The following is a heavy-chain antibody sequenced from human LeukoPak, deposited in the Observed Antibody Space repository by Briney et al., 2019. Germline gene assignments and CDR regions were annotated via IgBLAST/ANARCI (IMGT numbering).Heavy chain of an antibody. J-gene: IGHJ3*02. CDR1: GYTFTSYD. Sequence: ASVKVSCKASGYTFTSYDINWVRQATGQGLEWMGWMNPNSGNTGYAQKFQGRVTITRNTSISTSYMELSSLRSEDTAVYYCARSGTTVEAFDIWGQGTMVTVSS. V-gene: IGHV1-8*03. D-gene: IGHD4-23*01. CDR2: MNPNSGNT. CDR3: ARSGTTVEAFDI.